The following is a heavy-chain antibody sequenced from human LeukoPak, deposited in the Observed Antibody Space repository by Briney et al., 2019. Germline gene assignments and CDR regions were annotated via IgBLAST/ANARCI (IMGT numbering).Heavy chain of an antibody. CDR3: ARFVRGTYYFDY. J-gene: IGHJ4*02. V-gene: IGHV4-59*08. CDR2: IYYSGST. Sequence: SETLSLTCTVSGGSISSYYWRWIRQAPGKGLEWIGYIYYSGSTNYNPSLKSRVTISVDTSKNQFSLKLSSVTAADTAVYYCARFVRGTYYFDYWGQGTLVTVSS. CDR1: GGSISSYY. D-gene: IGHD3-16*01.